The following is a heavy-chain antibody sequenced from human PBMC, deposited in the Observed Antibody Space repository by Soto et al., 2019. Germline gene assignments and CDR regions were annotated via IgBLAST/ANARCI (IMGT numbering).Heavy chain of an antibody. D-gene: IGHD3-3*01. CDR1: GGSISSGGYY. V-gene: IGHV4-31*03. CDR2: IYYSGST. J-gene: IGHJ6*02. Sequence: SETLSLTCTVSGGSISSGGYYWSWIRQHPGKGLEWIGYIYYSGSTYYNPSLKSRVTITVDTSKNQFSLKLSSVTAADTAVYYCARGFGVATLRYYYYGMDVWGQGTTVTVSS. CDR3: ARGFGVATLRYYYYGMDV.